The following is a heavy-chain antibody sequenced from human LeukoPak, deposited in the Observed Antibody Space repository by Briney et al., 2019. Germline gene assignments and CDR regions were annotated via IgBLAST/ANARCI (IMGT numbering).Heavy chain of an antibody. D-gene: IGHD3-9*01. CDR3: ARDPVTGPFVTSLDL. CDR1: GFPFSNHP. CDR2: ISSDGNAE. Sequence: GGSLRLSCTAAGFPFSNHPMNWGRQAPGKGLEWVSDISSDGNAESYADAARGRFALSRDNAKHSLFLLISDLPVEYTAVYYCARDPVTGPFVTSLDLWGQGALVTVSS. V-gene: IGHV3-48*03. J-gene: IGHJ5*02.